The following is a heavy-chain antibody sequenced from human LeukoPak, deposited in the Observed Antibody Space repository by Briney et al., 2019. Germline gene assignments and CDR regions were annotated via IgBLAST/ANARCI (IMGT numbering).Heavy chain of an antibody. D-gene: IGHD1-7*01. V-gene: IGHV4-34*01. CDR2: INHSGST. CDR3: ARGAIGTTRTYYYYGMDV. Sequence: SETLSLTCAVYGGPFSGYYWSWIRQPPGKGLEWIGEINHSGSTNYNPSLKSRVTISVDTSKNQFSLKLSSVTAADTAVYYCARGAIGTTRTYYYYGMDVWGQGTTVTVSS. CDR1: GGPFSGYY. J-gene: IGHJ6*02.